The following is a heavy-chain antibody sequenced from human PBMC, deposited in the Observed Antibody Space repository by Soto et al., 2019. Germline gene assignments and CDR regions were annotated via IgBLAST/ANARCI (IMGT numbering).Heavy chain of an antibody. J-gene: IGHJ6*02. V-gene: IGHV3-21*02. CDR3: GSGDMPMLRIVIDHYFAMDV. CDR2: ISSDNTNI. D-gene: IGHD3-10*01. CDR1: RFTFSSYN. Sequence: EVQLVESGGGLVKPGGSLRLSCAASRFTFSSYNMNWVRQAPGKGLEWVSCISSDNTNIHYADSVKGRFTTSRDNARTSLYLSLNPPRVARTAVYSWGSGDMPMLRIVIDHYFAMDVWGPGETLTGSS.